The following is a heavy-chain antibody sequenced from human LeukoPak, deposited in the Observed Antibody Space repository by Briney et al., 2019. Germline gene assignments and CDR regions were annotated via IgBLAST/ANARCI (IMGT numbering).Heavy chain of an antibody. J-gene: IGHJ6*03. Sequence: SQTLSLTCTVSGGSLSSGSYYWSWIRPPAGEGLEWIGRIYTSGSTNYNPSLKRRVTISVDTSKNQFSLKLSSVTAADTAVYYCASVRRGFGESSKYYAYYYMGVWGKGTTVTISS. CDR3: ASVRRGFGESSKYYAYYYMGV. V-gene: IGHV4-61*02. D-gene: IGHD3-10*01. CDR1: GGSLSSGSYY. CDR2: IYTSGST.